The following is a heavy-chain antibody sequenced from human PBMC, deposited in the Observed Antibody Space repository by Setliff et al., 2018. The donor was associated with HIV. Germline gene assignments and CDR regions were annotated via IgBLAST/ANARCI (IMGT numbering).Heavy chain of an antibody. CDR1: GYRFTGFA. J-gene: IGHJ4*02. CDR2: INAGTGNT. V-gene: IGHV1-3*01. CDR3: ARSLREYSYGSPDY. D-gene: IGHD5-18*01. Sequence: ASVKVSCKATGYRFTGFAIHWVRQAPGQRFEWMGWINAGTGNTKYSQKFQDRVTISRDIHANTAYMELSSLRSEDTAIYYCARSLREYSYGSPDYWGPGTLVTVSS.